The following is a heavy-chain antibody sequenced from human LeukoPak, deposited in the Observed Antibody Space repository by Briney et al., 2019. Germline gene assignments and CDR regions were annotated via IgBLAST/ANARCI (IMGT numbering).Heavy chain of an antibody. CDR3: ARERDASSGYSAY. CDR2: IKQDGREK. J-gene: IGHJ4*02. V-gene: IGHV3-7*01. D-gene: IGHD6-19*01. CDR1: GFTFSSNW. Sequence: PGGSLRLSCAAPGFTFSSNWMSWLRQAPGKAREWVANIKQDGREKYYVDSVKDRFTISRDNAKNSLYLQMNSLRAQDTAVYYCARERDASSGYSAYWGQGTLVTVSS.